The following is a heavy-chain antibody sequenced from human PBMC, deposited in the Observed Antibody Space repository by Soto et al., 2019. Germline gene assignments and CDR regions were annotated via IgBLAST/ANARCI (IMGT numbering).Heavy chain of an antibody. CDR2: INHSGST. D-gene: IGHD6-13*01. J-gene: IGHJ1*01. V-gene: IGHV4-34*01. Sequence: SETLSLTCAVYGGSFSGYYWSWIRQPPGKGLEWIGEINHSGSTNYNPSLKSRVTISVDTSKNQFSLKLSSVTAADTAVYYCARPAAAGTLAEYFQHWGQGTLVTVS. CDR1: GGSFSGYY. CDR3: ARPAAAGTLAEYFQH.